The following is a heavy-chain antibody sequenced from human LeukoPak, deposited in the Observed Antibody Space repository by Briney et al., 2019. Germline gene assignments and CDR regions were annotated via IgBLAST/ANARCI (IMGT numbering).Heavy chain of an antibody. CDR3: ARAPRVVPAAGAPYKFFDY. Sequence: SETLSLTCTVSGGSISSSGYYWGWIRQPPGKGLAWIGSVSYSGSTYYNPSLESRLTISVDISKNQFSLKLSSVTAADTAVYYCARAPRVVPAAGAPYKFFDYWGQGTLVTVSS. D-gene: IGHD2-2*01. V-gene: IGHV4-39*01. CDR1: GGSISSSGYY. CDR2: VSYSGST. J-gene: IGHJ4*02.